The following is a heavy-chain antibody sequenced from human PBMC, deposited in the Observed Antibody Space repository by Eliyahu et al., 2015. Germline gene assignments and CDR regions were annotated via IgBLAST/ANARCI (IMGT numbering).Heavy chain of an antibody. D-gene: IGHD2-21*02. Sequence: QVTLRESGPALVKPTHTLTLTXTFSGFSLSTSGXXVSWIRQPPGKALEWLARIDWDDDKXYSTSLKTRLTISKDTSKNQVVLTMTNMDPVDTATYYCARMVGTSAKDRVAWYFDLWGRGTLVTVSS. J-gene: IGHJ2*01. V-gene: IGHV2-70*15. CDR1: GFSLSTSGXX. CDR3: ARMVGTSAKDRVAWYFDL. CDR2: IDWDDDK.